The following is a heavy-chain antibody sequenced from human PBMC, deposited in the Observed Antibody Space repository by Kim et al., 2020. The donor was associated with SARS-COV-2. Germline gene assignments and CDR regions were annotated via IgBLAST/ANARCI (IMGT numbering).Heavy chain of an antibody. J-gene: IGHJ4*02. CDR2: ITTGSNYI. Sequence: GGSLRLSCAASGFTFSTYSMNWVRQAPGKGLEWVSSITTGSNYIYYADSVKGRFTISRDNANNSLYLQMNSLRAEDTAVYYCARDSKSGGVTTFPVDCWGRGTLVTVSS. V-gene: IGHV3-21*04. CDR1: GFTFSTYS. CDR3: ARDSKSGGVTTFPVDC. D-gene: IGHD4-17*01.